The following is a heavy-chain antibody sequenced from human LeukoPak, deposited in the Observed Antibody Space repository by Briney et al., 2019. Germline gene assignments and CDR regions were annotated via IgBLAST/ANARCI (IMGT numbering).Heavy chain of an antibody. V-gene: IGHV1-8*01. CDR3: MSTSNWGSVIFDC. D-gene: IGHD7-27*01. Sequence: GASVKVPCKASGYTFTSYDIHWVRQATGQGLEWMGWMDPNSDNTVYAEKFQGRITMTRNTSITTAYMELRSLRSEDTAVYYCMSTSNWGSVIFDCWGQGTLVTVSS. J-gene: IGHJ4*02. CDR2: MDPNSDNT. CDR1: GYTFTSYD.